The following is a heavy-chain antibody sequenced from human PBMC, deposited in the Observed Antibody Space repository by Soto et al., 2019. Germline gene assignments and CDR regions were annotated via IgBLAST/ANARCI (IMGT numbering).Heavy chain of an antibody. CDR3: ARGRRITIFGVVTPFDY. V-gene: IGHV3-33*01. CDR1: GFTFSSYG. CDR2: IWYDGSNK. J-gene: IGHJ4*02. Sequence: QVQLVESGGGVVQPGRSLRLSCAASGFTFSSYGMHWVRQAPGKGLEWVAAIWYDGSNKYYADSVKGRFTISRDNSKNTLYLKMNSPRAEDTAVYYCARGRRITIFGVVTPFDYWGQGTLVTVFS. D-gene: IGHD3-3*01.